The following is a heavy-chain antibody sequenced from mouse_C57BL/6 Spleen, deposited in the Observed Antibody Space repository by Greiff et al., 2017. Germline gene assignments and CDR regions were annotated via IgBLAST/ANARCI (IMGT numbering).Heavy chain of an antibody. CDR3: ARQDYDFAMDY. CDR1: GFTFSDYG. CDR2: ISSGSSTI. V-gene: IGHV5-17*01. Sequence: EVQLQESGGGLVKPGGSLKLSCAASGFTFSDYGMHWVRQAPEKGLAWVAYISSGSSTIYYADTVKGRFTISRDNAKNTLFLQMTSLRSEDTAMYYCARQDYDFAMDYWGQGTSVTVSS. J-gene: IGHJ4*01. D-gene: IGHD2-4*01.